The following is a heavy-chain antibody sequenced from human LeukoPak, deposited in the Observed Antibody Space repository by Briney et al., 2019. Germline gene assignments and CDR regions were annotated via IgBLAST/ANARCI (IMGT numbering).Heavy chain of an antibody. CDR2: IYYTGST. Sequence: SETLSLTCIVSGGSVNNYYWSWIRQPPGKGLEWIGYIYYTGSTNYNPSLKSRVTISVDTSKNQISLRLSSVTAADTAVYYCGRHPPGGGYFDYWGQGALVTVSS. CDR1: GGSVNNYY. CDR3: GRHPPGGGYFDY. V-gene: IGHV4-59*08. J-gene: IGHJ4*02. D-gene: IGHD3-10*01.